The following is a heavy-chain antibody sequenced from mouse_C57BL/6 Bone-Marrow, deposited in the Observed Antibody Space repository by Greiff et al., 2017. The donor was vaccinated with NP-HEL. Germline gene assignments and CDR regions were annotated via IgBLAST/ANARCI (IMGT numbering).Heavy chain of an antibody. CDR1: GYTFTSYW. CDR2: IDPSDSYT. CDR3: ARHGSSYWYFDV. D-gene: IGHD1-1*01. V-gene: IGHV1-69*01. J-gene: IGHJ1*03. Sequence: VQLQQPGAELVMPGASVKLSCKASGYTFTSYWMPWVKQRPGQGLEWIGEIDPSDSYTNYTHKFKGKSTLTVDTSSSTAYMQLSSLASEDSAVYYCARHGSSYWYFDVWGTGTTGTVSS.